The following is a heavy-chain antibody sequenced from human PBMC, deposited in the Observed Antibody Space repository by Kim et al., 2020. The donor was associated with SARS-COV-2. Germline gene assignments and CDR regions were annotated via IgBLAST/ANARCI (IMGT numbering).Heavy chain of an antibody. CDR1: GFTFSSYW. CDR2: IKQDGSEK. CDR3: ARDLAIFGVVIPSDYYMDV. D-gene: IGHD3-3*01. Sequence: GGSLRLSCAASGFTFSSYWMSWVRQAPGKGLEWVANIKQDGSEKYYVDSVKGRFTISRDNAKNSLYLQMNSLRAEDTAVYYCARDLAIFGVVIPSDYYMDVWGKGTTVTVSS. J-gene: IGHJ6*03. V-gene: IGHV3-7*01.